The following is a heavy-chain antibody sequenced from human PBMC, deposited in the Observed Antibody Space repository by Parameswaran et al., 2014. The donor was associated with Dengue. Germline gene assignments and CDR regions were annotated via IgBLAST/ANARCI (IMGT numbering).Heavy chain of an antibody. J-gene: IGHJ6*03. CDR2: VYNGGST. CDR3: ARHAVEWSAMDV. D-gene: IGHD3-3*01. V-gene: IGHV4-39*01. Sequence: WIRQPPGKGLEWIGTVYNGGSTYYHPSLKSRVAMSVDTSKNQFSLKLSSVTAADSAVYFCARHAVEWSAMDVWGKGSTVTVSS.